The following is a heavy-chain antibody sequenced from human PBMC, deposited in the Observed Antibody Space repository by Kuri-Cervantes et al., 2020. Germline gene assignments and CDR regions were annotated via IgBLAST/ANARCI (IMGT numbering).Heavy chain of an antibody. V-gene: IGHV4-59*01. CDR2: IYYSGST. J-gene: IGHJ4*02. CDR1: GGSISGYY. CDR3: ARNRWGGYGSGFDH. Sequence: GSLRLSCTVSGGSISGYYWSWVRQPPGKALEWIGYIYYSGSTDYNPSLKSRATISVDTSKNQFSLKLRSVTAADTAVYYCARNRWGGYGSGFDHWGQGALVTVSS. D-gene: IGHD3-10*01.